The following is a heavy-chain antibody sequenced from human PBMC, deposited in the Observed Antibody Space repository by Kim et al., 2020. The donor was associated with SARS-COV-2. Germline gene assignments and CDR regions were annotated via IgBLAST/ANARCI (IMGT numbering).Heavy chain of an antibody. V-gene: IGHV3-30*04. D-gene: IGHD2-15*01. J-gene: IGHJ4*02. CDR1: GFTFSSYA. CDR2: ISYDGSNK. Sequence: GGSLRLSCAASGFTFSSYAMHWVRQAPGKGLEWVAVISYDGSNKYYADSVKGRFTISRDNSKNTLYLQMNSLRAEDTAVYYCARDECSGGSCLDYWGQGTLVTVSS. CDR3: ARDECSGGSCLDY.